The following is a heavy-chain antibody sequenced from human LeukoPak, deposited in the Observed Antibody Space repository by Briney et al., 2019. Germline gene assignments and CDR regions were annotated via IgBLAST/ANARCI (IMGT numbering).Heavy chain of an antibody. J-gene: IGHJ5*02. D-gene: IGHD3-3*01. Sequence: SETLSLTCAVSGGPISSRSCYWGWIRQPPGKGLEWIGSIYYTGSTYHNPSLKSRVTMSVDTSMNQFSLNLNSVTAADTAVYYCARGRVLQSTSWFDPWGQGTLVTVSS. CDR2: IYYTGST. V-gene: IGHV4-39*07. CDR3: ARGRVLQSTSWFDP. CDR1: GGPISSRSCY.